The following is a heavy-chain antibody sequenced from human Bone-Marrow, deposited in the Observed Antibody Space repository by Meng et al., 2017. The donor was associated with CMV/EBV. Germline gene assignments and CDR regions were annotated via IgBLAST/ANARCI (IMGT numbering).Heavy chain of an antibody. J-gene: IGHJ5*02. CDR2: IIPILGIA. CDR1: GGTFSSYA. D-gene: IGHD2-2*01. V-gene: IGHV1-69*04. CDR3: ATLPSLDAPAAIPPLQRDWFDP. Sequence: SVKVSCKASGGTFSSYAISWVRQAPGQGLEWMGRIIPILGIANYAQKFQGRATITADKSTSTAYMELSSLRSEDTAVYYCATLPSLDAPAAIPPLQRDWFDPWGQGTLVTVSS.